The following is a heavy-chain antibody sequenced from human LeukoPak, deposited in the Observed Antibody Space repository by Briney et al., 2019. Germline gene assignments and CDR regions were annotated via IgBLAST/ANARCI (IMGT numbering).Heavy chain of an antibody. Sequence: PGGSLRLSCAASGFIFNNYVMNWARQAPGKGLEWVSSISGSGVHTYYADSVKGRFTISRDNSKNTLFLQMNSLRAGDTAVYYCEKDYAAGRPYYFDSGGQGTLVTVSS. V-gene: IGHV3-23*01. CDR3: EKDYAAGRPYYFDS. CDR2: ISGSGVHT. J-gene: IGHJ4*02. CDR1: GFIFNNYV. D-gene: IGHD6-13*01.